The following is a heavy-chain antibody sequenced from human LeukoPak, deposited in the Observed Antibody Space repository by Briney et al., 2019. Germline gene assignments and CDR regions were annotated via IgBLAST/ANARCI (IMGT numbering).Heavy chain of an antibody. D-gene: IGHD3-22*01. Sequence: PSETLSLTCAVSGAPISSNNWWWSWVRQPPGKGLEWIGEIYHSGSTNYNPSLKSRVTMSVDKSKNQFSLKLSSVTAADTAVYYCARYYYDSSGYGSAFDIWGQGTMVTVSS. J-gene: IGHJ3*02. CDR2: IYHSGST. CDR3: ARYYYDSSGYGSAFDI. V-gene: IGHV4-4*02. CDR1: GAPISSNNW.